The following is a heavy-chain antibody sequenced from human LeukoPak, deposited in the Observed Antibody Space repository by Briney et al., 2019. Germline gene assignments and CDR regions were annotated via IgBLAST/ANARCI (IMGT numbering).Heavy chain of an antibody. CDR3: ARATGYYYDSSGYYE. D-gene: IGHD3-22*01. CDR2: INHSGST. Sequence: SETLSLTCAVYGGSFSGYYWSWIRQPPGKGLEWIGEINHSGSTNYNPSLKSRVTISVDTSKNQFSLKLSSVTAADTAVYYYARATGYYYDSSGYYEWGQGTLVTVSS. CDR1: GGSFSGYY. J-gene: IGHJ4*02. V-gene: IGHV4-34*01.